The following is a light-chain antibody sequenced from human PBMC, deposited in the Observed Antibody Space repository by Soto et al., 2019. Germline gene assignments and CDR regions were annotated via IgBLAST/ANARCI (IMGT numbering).Light chain of an antibody. CDR2: SAS. CDR3: EKRGIWPPT. J-gene: IGKJ4*01. CDR1: QNVGND. V-gene: IGKV3-11*01. Sequence: IVLTQSPATLSLSPGERATLSCRASQNVGNDLVWYHQKRGQAPRLLIYSASNMATGIPARFCGGGSGTDVSLTISILEIDEFAAYCFEKRGIWPPTFGGGTKVEIK.